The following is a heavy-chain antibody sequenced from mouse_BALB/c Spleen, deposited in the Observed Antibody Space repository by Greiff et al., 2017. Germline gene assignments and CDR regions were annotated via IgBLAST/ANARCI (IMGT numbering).Heavy chain of an antibody. CDR1: GFTFSSYG. J-gene: IGHJ4*01. D-gene: IGHD2-14*01. Sequence: EVQLQQSGGGLVQPGGSLKLSCAASGFTFSSYGMSWVRQTPDKRLELVATINSNGGSTYYPDSVKGRFTISRDNAKNTLYLQMSSLKSEDTAMYYCARDLYRYDRVDAMDDWGQGTSVTVSS. V-gene: IGHV5-6-3*01. CDR2: INSNGGST. CDR3: ARDLYRYDRVDAMDD.